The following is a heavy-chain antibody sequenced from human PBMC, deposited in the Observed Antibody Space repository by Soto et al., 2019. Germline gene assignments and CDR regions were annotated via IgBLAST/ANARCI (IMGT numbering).Heavy chain of an antibody. V-gene: IGHV3-11*06. CDR2: IGPSSSYT. Sequence: GSLRLCCAASGFTFSDYYMSWIRQAPGKGLEWVSYIGPSSSYTNYADSVKGRFTISRDNAKNSLYLQMNSLRAEDTAVYYCARVVRLMLYSDYWGQGTLVTVSS. D-gene: IGHD2-8*01. CDR1: GFTFSDYY. J-gene: IGHJ4*02. CDR3: ARVVRLMLYSDY.